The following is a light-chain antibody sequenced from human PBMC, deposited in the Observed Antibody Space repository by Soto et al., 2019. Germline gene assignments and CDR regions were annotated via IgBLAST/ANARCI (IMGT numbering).Light chain of an antibody. J-gene: IGKJ1*01. CDR1: QSVSSSY. Sequence: EIVLTQSPGTLSLSPGERATLSCRASQSVSSSYLAWYQQKPGQGPRLLIYGASSRPTGIPDRFSGSGSGTDFTLTISRLEPEDFAVYYCQQYGSSLWTFGQGTKVEIK. CDR3: QQYGSSLWT. CDR2: GAS. V-gene: IGKV3-20*01.